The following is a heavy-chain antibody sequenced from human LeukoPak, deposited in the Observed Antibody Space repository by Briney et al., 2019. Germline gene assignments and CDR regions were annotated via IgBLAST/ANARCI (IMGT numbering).Heavy chain of an antibody. D-gene: IGHD2-2*01. V-gene: IGHV1-2*02. J-gene: IGHJ4*02. CDR2: INPNSGGT. Sequence: ASVKVSCKASGYTFTGYYMHWVRQAPGQGLEWRGWINPNSGGTNYAQKFQGRVTMTRDTSISTAYMELSRLRSDDTAVYYCARGVVVPAATWDYWGQGTLVTVSS. CDR3: ARGVVVPAATWDY. CDR1: GYTFTGYY.